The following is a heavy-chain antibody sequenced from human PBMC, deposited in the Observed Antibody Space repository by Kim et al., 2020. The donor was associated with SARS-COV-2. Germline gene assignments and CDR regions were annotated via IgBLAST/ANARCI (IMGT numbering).Heavy chain of an antibody. V-gene: IGHV1-3*01. D-gene: IGHD3-10*01. Sequence: ASVKVSCKAXGYTFTSYAMHWVRQAPGQRLEWMGWINAGNGNTKYSQKFQGRVTITRDTSASTAYMELSSLRSEDTAVYYCARGQGGKLYYYGSGSLLFDYWGQGTLVTVSS. CDR2: INAGNGNT. CDR3: ARGQGGKLYYYGSGSLLFDY. J-gene: IGHJ4*02. CDR1: GYTFTSYA.